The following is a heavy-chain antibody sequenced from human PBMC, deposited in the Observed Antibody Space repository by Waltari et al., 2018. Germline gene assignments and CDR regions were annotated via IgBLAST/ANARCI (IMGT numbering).Heavy chain of an antibody. J-gene: IGHJ4*02. V-gene: IGHV3-7*01. CDR2: IKTDGSET. CDR1: GFPFSCCW. D-gene: IGHD6-13*01. Sequence: EVQVVESGGGLVQPGGSLRPSCAASGFPFSCCWMTWVRQAPGKGLEWVANIKTDGSETYYVDSVKGRFTISRDNTKNSLYLQMSSLRAEDTAVYYCAIGGVETSWYWRYWGQGTLVTVSS. CDR3: AIGGVETSWYWRY.